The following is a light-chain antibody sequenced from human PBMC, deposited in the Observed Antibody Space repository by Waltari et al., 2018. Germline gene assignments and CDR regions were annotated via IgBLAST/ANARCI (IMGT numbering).Light chain of an antibody. CDR1: TLPNQY. J-gene: IGLJ3*02. CDR2: KDT. Sequence: SFELTQPPSVSVSPGQTASITCSGETLPNQYTYWYQQKAGQAPVLVIFKDTERPSGIPERFSGFSSGTVVTLTITGVRTEDEADYCCQSADSITTVEVFGGGTKLTVL. CDR3: QSADSITTVEV. V-gene: IGLV3-25*03.